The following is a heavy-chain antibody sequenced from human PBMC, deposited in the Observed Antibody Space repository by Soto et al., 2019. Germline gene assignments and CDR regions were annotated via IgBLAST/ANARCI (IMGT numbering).Heavy chain of an antibody. J-gene: IGHJ6*02. V-gene: IGHV1-2*04. CDR3: ARDRDDFWSGYSIYGMDV. D-gene: IGHD3-3*01. Sequence: ASVKVSCKVSGYTLTELSMHWVRQAPGKGLEWMGWINPNSGGTNYAQKFQGWVTMTRDTSISTAYMELSRLRSDDTAVYYCARDRDDFWSGYSIYGMDVWGQGTTVTV. CDR1: GYTLTELS. CDR2: INPNSGGT.